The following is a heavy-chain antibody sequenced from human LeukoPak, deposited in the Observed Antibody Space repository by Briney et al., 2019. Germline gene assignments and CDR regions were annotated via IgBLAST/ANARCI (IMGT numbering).Heavy chain of an antibody. CDR2: ISAYNGNT. Sequence: ASVKVSCKASGYTFTNYAISWVRQAPGQGLEWVGWISAYNGNTNYAQKLQGRVTMTTDTSTSTAYMDLRSLRSDDTAVYYCARYGHSPYFDNWGQGTLVTVSS. J-gene: IGHJ4*02. CDR1: GYTFTNYA. D-gene: IGHD4-17*01. CDR3: ARYGHSPYFDN. V-gene: IGHV1-18*01.